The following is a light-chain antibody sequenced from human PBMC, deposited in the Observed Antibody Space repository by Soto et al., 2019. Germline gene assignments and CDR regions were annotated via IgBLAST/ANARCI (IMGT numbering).Light chain of an antibody. CDR2: ETS. V-gene: IGKV3-11*01. CDR3: QQFNNWPQT. CDR1: QSVSSY. Sequence: EIVLTQSPATLSLSPGERATLSCRASQSVSSYLAWYQQKPGRAPRLLISETSNRATGIPARFSGSGSGTDFTLTISGLEPEDFAVYYCQQFNNWPQTFGQGTKV. J-gene: IGKJ1*01.